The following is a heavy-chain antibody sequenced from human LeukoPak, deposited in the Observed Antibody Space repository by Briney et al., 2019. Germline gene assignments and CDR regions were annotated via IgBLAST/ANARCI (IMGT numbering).Heavy chain of an antibody. CDR1: GGSISSSSYY. CDR3: ARVHYDSSGDDAFDI. CDR2: IYYSGST. Sequence: SETLSLTCTVSGGSISSSSYYWGWIRQPPGKGLEWIGSIYYSGSTYYNPSLKSRVTISVDTSKNQFSLKLSSVTAADTAVYYCARVHYDSSGDDAFDIWGQGTMVTVSS. J-gene: IGHJ3*02. D-gene: IGHD3-22*01. V-gene: IGHV4-39*07.